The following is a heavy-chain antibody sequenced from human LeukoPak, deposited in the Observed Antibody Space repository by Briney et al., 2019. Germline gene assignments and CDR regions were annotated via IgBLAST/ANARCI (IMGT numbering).Heavy chain of an antibody. CDR2: ISSSSSTI. J-gene: IGHJ4*02. V-gene: IGHV3-48*01. D-gene: IGHD3-3*01. CDR1: GFTFSSYS. CDR3: AKASSGYDFWSGYYIPHFDY. Sequence: PGGSLRLFCAASGFTFSSYSMNWVRQAPGKGLEWVSYISSSSSTIYYADSVKGRFTISRDNSKNTLYLQMNSLRAEDTAVYYCAKASSGYDFWSGYYIPHFDYWGQGTLVTVSS.